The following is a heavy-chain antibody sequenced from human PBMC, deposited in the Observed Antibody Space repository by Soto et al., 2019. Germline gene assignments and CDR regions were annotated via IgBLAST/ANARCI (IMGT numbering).Heavy chain of an antibody. J-gene: IGHJ6*03. CDR2: ISSSSSTI. CDR3: ARVTCSGGSCYRPYYYYYYYMDV. Sequence: GSLRLSCAASGFTFSSYSMNWVRQAPGKGLEWVSYISSSSSTIYYADSVKGRFTISRDNAKNSLYLQMNSLRAEDTAVYYCARVTCSGGSCYRPYYYYYYYMDVWGKGTTVTVSS. V-gene: IGHV3-48*01. CDR1: GFTFSSYS. D-gene: IGHD2-15*01.